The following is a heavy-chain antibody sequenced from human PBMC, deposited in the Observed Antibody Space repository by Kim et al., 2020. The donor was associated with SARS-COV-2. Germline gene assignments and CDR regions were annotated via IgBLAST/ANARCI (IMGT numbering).Heavy chain of an antibody. CDR1: GYTFTSYA. CDR2: INAGNGNT. D-gene: IGHD4-17*01. V-gene: IGHV1-3*01. Sequence: ASVKVSCKASGYTFTSYAMHWVRQAPGQRLEGMGWINAGNGNTKYSQKFQGRVTITRDTSASTAYMELSSLRSEDTAVYYCARTVLGTTALDYWGQGTLVTVSS. CDR3: ARTVLGTTALDY. J-gene: IGHJ4*02.